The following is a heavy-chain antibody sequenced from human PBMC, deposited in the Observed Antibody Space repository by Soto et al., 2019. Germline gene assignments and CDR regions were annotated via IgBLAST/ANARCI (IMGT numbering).Heavy chain of an antibody. CDR2: ISSDGSDK. V-gene: IGHV3-30-3*01. D-gene: IGHD5-12*01. J-gene: IGHJ4*02. CDR3: ARDRSPYSGYAKSFDY. CDR1: GFTFSDSA. Sequence: LRLSCAASGFTFSDSAMHWVRQTPGKGLEWVALISSDGSDKYHADSVKGRFTVSRDNSKNTLFLQMNSLNPEDTAVYYCARDRSPYSGYAKSFDYWGQGTLVTVSS.